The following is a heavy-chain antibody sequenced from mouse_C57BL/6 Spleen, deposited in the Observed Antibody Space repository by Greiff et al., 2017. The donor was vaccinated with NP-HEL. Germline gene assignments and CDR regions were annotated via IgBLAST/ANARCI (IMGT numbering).Heavy chain of an antibody. D-gene: IGHD4-1*01. CDR2: ISSGSSTI. V-gene: IGHV5-17*01. CDR1: GFTFSDYG. J-gene: IGHJ1*03. Sequence: EVHLVESGGGLVKPGGSLKLSCAASGFTFSDYGMHWVRQAPEKGLEWVAYISSGSSTIYYADTVKGRFTISRDNAQNTLFLQMTSLRSEDTAMYYCARKAELGRYFDVWGTGTTVTVSS. CDR3: ARKAELGRYFDV.